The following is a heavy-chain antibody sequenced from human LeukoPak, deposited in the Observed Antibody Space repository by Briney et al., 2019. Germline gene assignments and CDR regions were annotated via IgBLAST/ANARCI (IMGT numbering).Heavy chain of an antibody. J-gene: IGHJ4*02. CDR3: ASRGYCSGGSCYSAPT. CDR1: GYTFTSYG. V-gene: IGHV1-69*04. Sequence: GASVKVSCKASGYTFTSYGISWVRQAPGQGLEWMGRIIPILGIANYAQKFQGRVTITADKSTSTAYMELSSLRSEDTAVYYCASRGYCSGGSCYSAPTWGQGTLVTVSS. D-gene: IGHD2-15*01. CDR2: IIPILGIA.